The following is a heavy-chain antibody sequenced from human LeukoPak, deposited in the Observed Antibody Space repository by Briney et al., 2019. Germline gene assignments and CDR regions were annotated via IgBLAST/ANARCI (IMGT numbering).Heavy chain of an antibody. CDR1: GFTVRTTY. D-gene: IGHD3-3*01. CDR3: ARGGYYGSGRYYFDS. V-gene: IGHV3-53*01. J-gene: IGHJ4*02. Sequence: QPGGSLRLSCAASGFTVRTTYMSWVRQAPGKGLEWVSVLYTGGGTDHADSVKGRFTISRDNSKNTLSLQLNSLRVEDTAVYYCARGGYYGSGRYYFDSWGQGTLVTVSS. CDR2: LYTGGGT.